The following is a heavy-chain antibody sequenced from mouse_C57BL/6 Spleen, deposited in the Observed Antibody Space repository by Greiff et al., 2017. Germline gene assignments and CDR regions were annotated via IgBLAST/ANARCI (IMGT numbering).Heavy chain of an antibody. CDR3: ARHPSPLERYFDV. Sequence: EVMLVESGGGLVKPGGSLKLSCAASGFTFSSYTMSWVRQTPEKRLEWVATISGGGGNTYYPDSVKGRFTISRDNAKNTLYLQMSSLRSEDTALYYCARHPSPLERYFDVWGTGTTVTVSS. CDR2: ISGGGGNT. V-gene: IGHV5-9*01. J-gene: IGHJ1*03. CDR1: GFTFSSYT.